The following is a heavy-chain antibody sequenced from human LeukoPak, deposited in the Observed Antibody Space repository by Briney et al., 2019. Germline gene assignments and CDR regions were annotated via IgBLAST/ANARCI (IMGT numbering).Heavy chain of an antibody. CDR1: GFTFSSYE. Sequence: GGSLRLSCAASGFTFSSYEMNWVRQAPRKGLEWVSYISSSGSTIYYADSVKGRFTISRDNAKNSLYLQMNSLRAEDTAVYYCAREGRIVGATGYDYWGQGTLVTVSS. CDR3: AREGRIVGATGYDY. D-gene: IGHD1-26*01. CDR2: ISSSGSTI. V-gene: IGHV3-48*03. J-gene: IGHJ4*02.